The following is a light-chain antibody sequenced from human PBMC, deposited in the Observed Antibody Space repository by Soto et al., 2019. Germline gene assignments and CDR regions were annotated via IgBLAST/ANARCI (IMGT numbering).Light chain of an antibody. CDR1: NIGSKN. V-gene: IGLV3-9*01. J-gene: IGLJ3*02. CDR3: QVWDSSTGGV. Sequence: SYELTQPLSVSVALGQTDRITCGGNNIGSKNVHWYQQKPGQAPVLVIYRDSNRPSGIPERFSGSNSGNTATLTISRAQAGDEADYYCQVWDSSTGGVFGGGTKLTVL. CDR2: RDS.